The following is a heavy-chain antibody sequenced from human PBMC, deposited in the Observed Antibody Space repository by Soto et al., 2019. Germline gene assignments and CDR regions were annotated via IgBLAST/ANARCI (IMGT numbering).Heavy chain of an antibody. J-gene: IGHJ4*02. CDR3: ARECPKLWFGEFNFDY. V-gene: IGHV1-69*04. D-gene: IGHD3-10*01. CDR1: GGTFSSYT. Sequence: SVKVSCKASGGTFSSYTISWVRQAPGQGLEWMGRIIPILGIANYAQKFQGRVTITADKSTSTAYMELSSLRSEDTAVYYCARECPKLWFGEFNFDYWGQGTLVTVSS. CDR2: IIPILGIA.